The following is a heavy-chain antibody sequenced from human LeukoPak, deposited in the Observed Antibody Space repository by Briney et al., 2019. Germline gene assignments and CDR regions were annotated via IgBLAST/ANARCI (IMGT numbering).Heavy chain of an antibody. D-gene: IGHD2-15*01. V-gene: IGHV3-33*01. J-gene: IGHJ5*02. Sequence: GGSLRLSCAASGFTFSSYGMHWVRQAPGKGLEWVAVIWYDGSNQYYADSVEGRFTISRDNSKNTLYLQMNSLRAEDTAVYYCARDRTVVVAATPYNWFDPWGQGTLVTVSS. CDR2: IWYDGSNQ. CDR3: ARDRTVVVAATPYNWFDP. CDR1: GFTFSSYG.